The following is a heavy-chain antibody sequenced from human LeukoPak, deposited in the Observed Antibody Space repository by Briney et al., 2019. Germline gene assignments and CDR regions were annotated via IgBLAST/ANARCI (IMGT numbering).Heavy chain of an antibody. D-gene: IGHD2-2*01. CDR2: IYYSGST. V-gene: IGHV4-59*01. CDR1: GGSISSYY. Sequence: SETLSLTCTVSGGSISSYYWSWIRQPPGKELEWIGYIYYSGSTNYNPSLKSRVTISVDTSKNQFSLKLSSVTAADTAVYYCARQPSYCSSTSCSLEGFDPWGQGTLVTVSS. CDR3: ARQPSYCSSTSCSLEGFDP. J-gene: IGHJ5*02.